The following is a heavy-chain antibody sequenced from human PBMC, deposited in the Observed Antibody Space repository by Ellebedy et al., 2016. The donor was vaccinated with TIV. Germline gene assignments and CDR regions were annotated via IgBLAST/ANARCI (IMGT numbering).Heavy chain of an antibody. CDR1: GFSFSSYG. V-gene: IGHV3-30*03. CDR2: ISDDGSNK. D-gene: IGHD2-2*01. CDR3: ARDTCSSSCPGYYYYYGMDV. J-gene: IGHJ6*02. Sequence: GGSLRLSCAASGFSFSSYGMHWARQAPGKGLEWVAVISDDGSNKNYADYVKGRFSISRDTSKNTLYLQMNSLRAEDTAVYYCARDTCSSSCPGYYYYYGMDVWGQGTTVTVSS.